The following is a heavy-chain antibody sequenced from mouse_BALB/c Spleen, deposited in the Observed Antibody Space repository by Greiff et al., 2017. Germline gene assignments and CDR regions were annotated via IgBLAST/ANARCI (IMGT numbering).Heavy chain of an antibody. CDR3: ARGYCDYDWFAY. D-gene: IGHD2-4*01. V-gene: IGHV1-59*01. CDR1: GYSFTSYW. J-gene: IGHJ3*01. CDR2: IHPSDSET. Sequence: VQLQQPGAELVRPGASVKLSCKASGYSFTSYWMNWVKQRPGQGLEWIGMIHPSDSETRLNQKFKDKATLTVDTSSNTAYLQLSSLTSEDTAVYYCARGYCDYDWFAYWGQGTLVTVSA.